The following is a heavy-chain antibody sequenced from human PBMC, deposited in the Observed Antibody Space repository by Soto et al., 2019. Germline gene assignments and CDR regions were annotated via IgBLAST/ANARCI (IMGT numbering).Heavy chain of an antibody. Sequence: GGSLRLSCAASGFTFSSYSMNWVRQAPGKGLEWVSSISSSSSYIYYADSVKGRFTISRDNAKNSLYLQMNSLRAEDTAVYYCAIGGGQIYYQGMDVWGQGTTVTVSS. V-gene: IGHV3-21*01. J-gene: IGHJ6*02. CDR3: AIGGGQIYYQGMDV. D-gene: IGHD3-10*01. CDR1: GFTFSSYS. CDR2: ISSSSSYI.